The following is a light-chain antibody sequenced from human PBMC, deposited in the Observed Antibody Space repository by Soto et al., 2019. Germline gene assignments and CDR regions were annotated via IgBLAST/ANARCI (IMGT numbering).Light chain of an antibody. CDR1: QSVGNN. Sequence: EILMTQSPATLSVSPGEGATLSCRASQSVGNNLAWYQQIPGQAPRLVMFGASTRATGIPARFSGGGSGTEFTHTISSLQSEDFAVYYCQQYSDWHRTFGQGTKVEIK. CDR2: GAS. CDR3: QQYSDWHRT. V-gene: IGKV3-15*01. J-gene: IGKJ1*01.